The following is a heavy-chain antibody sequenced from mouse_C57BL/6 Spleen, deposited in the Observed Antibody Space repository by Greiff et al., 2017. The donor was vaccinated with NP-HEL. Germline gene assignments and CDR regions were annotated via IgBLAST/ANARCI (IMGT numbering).Heavy chain of an antibody. CDR3: ARGDRAYYFDY. V-gene: IGHV5-4*01. CDR1: GFTFSSYA. J-gene: IGHJ2*01. D-gene: IGHD3-3*01. CDR2: ISDGGSYT. Sequence: EVQLVESGGGLVKPGGSLKLSCAASGFTFSSYAMSWVRQTPEKRLEWVATISDGGSYTYYPDNVKGRFTISRDNAKNNLYLQMSHLKSEDTAMYYCARGDRAYYFDYWGQGTTLTVSS.